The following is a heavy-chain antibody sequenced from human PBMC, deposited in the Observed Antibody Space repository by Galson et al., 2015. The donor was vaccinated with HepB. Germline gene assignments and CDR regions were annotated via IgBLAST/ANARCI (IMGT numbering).Heavy chain of an antibody. V-gene: IGHV3-30*18. Sequence: SLRLSCAASGFTFSSYGMHWVRQAPGKGLEWVAVISYDGSNKYYADSVKGRFTISRDNSKSTLYLQMDNLGAEDTGVYYCAKEVNYGGNLPADYWGQGTLVTVSS. D-gene: IGHD4-23*01. CDR2: ISYDGSNK. CDR3: AKEVNYGGNLPADY. CDR1: GFTFSSYG. J-gene: IGHJ4*02.